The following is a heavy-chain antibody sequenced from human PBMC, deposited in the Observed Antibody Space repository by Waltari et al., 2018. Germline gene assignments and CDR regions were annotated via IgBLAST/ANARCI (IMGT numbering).Heavy chain of an antibody. CDR1: GGSISSRDYY. D-gene: IGHD1-26*01. Sequence: QLQLQESGPGLVKPSETLSLTCTVSGGSISSRDYYWGWIRPPPGKGLEWIGSIYYSGSTYYNPSLKSRVTISVDTSKNQFSLKLSSVTAADTAVYFCARHGGGSYSYYFDYWGQGTLVTVSS. J-gene: IGHJ4*02. CDR2: IYYSGST. V-gene: IGHV4-39*01. CDR3: ARHGGGSYSYYFDY.